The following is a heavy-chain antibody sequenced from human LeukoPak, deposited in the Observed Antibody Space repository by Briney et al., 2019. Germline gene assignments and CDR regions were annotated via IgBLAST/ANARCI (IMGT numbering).Heavy chain of an antibody. CDR3: ACSEVVVVTAIRYYFDY. Sequence: GASVKVSCKASGGTFSSYAISWVRQAPGQGLEWMGRIIPILGIANYAQKFQGRVTITADKSTSTAYMELSSLRSEDTAVYYCACSEVVVVTAIRYYFDYWGQGTLVTVSS. V-gene: IGHV1-69*04. CDR1: GGTFSSYA. CDR2: IIPILGIA. D-gene: IGHD2-21*02. J-gene: IGHJ4*02.